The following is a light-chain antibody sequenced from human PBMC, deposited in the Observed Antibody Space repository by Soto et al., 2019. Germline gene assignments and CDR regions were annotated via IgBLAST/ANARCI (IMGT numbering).Light chain of an antibody. Sequence: QSVLTQPPSASGTPGQRVTISCSGSRSNIESNTVNWYQQLPGTAPKLLIFNNNQWSSGVPDRFSGSKSGTSASLAISGLQSGDEADYYCAAWDDSLNGWVFGGGTKVTVL. V-gene: IGLV1-44*01. J-gene: IGLJ3*02. CDR1: RSNIESNT. CDR3: AAWDDSLNGWV. CDR2: NNN.